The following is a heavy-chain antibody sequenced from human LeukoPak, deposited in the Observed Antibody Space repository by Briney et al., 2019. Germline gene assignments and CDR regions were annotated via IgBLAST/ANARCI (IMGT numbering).Heavy chain of an antibody. CDR2: IYYSGST. Sequence: SETLSLTCTVSGGSIGSYYWSWIRQPPEKGLEWIGYIYYSGSTNYNPSLKSRVTISVDTSKNQFSLKLSSVTAADTAVYYCARLIVVAKGAFDIWGQGTMVTVSS. J-gene: IGHJ3*02. V-gene: IGHV4-59*08. D-gene: IGHD3-22*01. CDR3: ARLIVVAKGAFDI. CDR1: GGSIGSYY.